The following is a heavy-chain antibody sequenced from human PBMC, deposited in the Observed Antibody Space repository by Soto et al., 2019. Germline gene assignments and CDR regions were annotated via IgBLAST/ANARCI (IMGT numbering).Heavy chain of an antibody. CDR1: GFTFSSYA. Sequence: EVQLLESGGGLVQPGGSLRLSCAASGFTFSSYAMSWVRQAPGKGLEWISAISGSGSSTFYADSVKGRFTISRDNSKNARYLQMNGLGAEYTAVYYCATGGGYCTNTSCYAGFDYWGQGTLVIVSS. D-gene: IGHD2-2*01. CDR3: ATGGGYCTNTSCYAGFDY. V-gene: IGHV3-23*01. CDR2: ISGSGSST. J-gene: IGHJ4*02.